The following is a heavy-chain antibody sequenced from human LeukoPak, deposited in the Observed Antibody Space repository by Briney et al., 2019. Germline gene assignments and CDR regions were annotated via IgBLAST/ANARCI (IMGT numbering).Heavy chain of an antibody. J-gene: IGHJ4*02. D-gene: IGHD3-10*01. CDR2: ISGSGGAT. Sequence: GGSLRLSCAASGFTFSSYGMSWVRQAPGKGLEWVSTISGSGGATYYADSVKGRFTISRDNSENTLYLQVNSLRAEDTAVYYCAKDHYGSGSYYSGGGLDYWGQGILVTVSS. CDR1: GFTFSSYG. CDR3: AKDHYGSGSYYSGGGLDY. V-gene: IGHV3-23*01.